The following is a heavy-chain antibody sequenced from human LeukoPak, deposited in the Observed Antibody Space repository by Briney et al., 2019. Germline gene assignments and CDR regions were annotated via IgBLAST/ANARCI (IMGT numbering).Heavy chain of an antibody. Sequence: PSETLSLTCTVSGGSISSSSYYWGWIRQPPGKGLEWIGSIYYSGSTYYNPSLKSRVTISVDTSKNHFSLKLRSVTAADTAVYYYATLEAYYRLGELSPGGDAFDIWGQGTMVTVSS. CDR3: ATLEAYYRLGELSPGGDAFDI. CDR1: GGSISSSSYY. CDR2: IYYSGST. D-gene: IGHD3-16*02. J-gene: IGHJ3*02. V-gene: IGHV4-39*02.